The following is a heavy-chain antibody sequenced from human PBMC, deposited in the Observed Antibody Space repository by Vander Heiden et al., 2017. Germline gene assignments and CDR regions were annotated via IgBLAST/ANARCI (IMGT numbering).Heavy chain of an antibody. J-gene: IGHJ4*02. CDR1: GFTFDDYA. CDR2: ISWNSGSI. Sequence: EVQLVEPGGCFVQPGRSLRPHCAASGFTFDDYAMHWVRQAPGKGLEWVSGISWNSGSIGYADSVKGRSTISRDNAKNSLYLQMNSLRAEDTALYYCAKDGAGTTTTGIFDYWGQGTLVTVSS. V-gene: IGHV3-9*01. D-gene: IGHD1-7*01. CDR3: AKDGAGTTTTGIFDY.